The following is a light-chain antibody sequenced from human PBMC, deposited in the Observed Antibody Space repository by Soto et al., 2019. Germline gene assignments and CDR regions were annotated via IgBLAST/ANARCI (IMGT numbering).Light chain of an antibody. CDR2: GAS. V-gene: IGKV3-20*01. CDR1: QSVRSNY. J-gene: IGKJ1*01. CDR3: QQYGSSPWT. Sequence: EIVLTQSPGTLSLSPGERATLSCRASQSVRSNYLAWYQQKPGQAPRLPIYGASSRATGIPDRFSGSGSGTDFTLIISRLEPEDVAVYYCQQYGSSPWTFGQGTKVEIK.